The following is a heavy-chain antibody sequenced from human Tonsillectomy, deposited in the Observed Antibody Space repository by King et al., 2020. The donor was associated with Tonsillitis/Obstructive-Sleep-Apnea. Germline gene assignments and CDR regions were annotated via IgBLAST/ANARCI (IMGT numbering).Heavy chain of an antibody. D-gene: IGHD6-13*01. Sequence: VQLVESGGGLVQPGGSLRLSCAASGFTFSRYWMHWVRQEPGKGLVWVSRINSDGSITSYADSVKGRFTTSRDNAKNTLYLQMDSRRAEDTAVYYCARDLGVGAAAGFDYWGRGALVTVSS. J-gene: IGHJ4*02. CDR3: ARDLGVGAAAGFDY. CDR2: INSDGSIT. CDR1: GFTFSRYW. V-gene: IGHV3-74*01.